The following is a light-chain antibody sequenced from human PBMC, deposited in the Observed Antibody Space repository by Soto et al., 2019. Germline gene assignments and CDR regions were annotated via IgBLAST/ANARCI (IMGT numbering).Light chain of an antibody. J-gene: IGLJ2*01. CDR2: DVS. V-gene: IGLV2-14*01. CDR3: SSYTSSSRV. CDR1: SSDVGGYNY. Sequence: QSALTQPASVSGSPGQSITISCTGTSSDVGGYNYVSWYQQHPGKAPKLMIYDVSNRPSGVSNRFSGSKSGNTASLTISGLQAEDEAHYYCSSYTSSSRVFGGGTKVTVL.